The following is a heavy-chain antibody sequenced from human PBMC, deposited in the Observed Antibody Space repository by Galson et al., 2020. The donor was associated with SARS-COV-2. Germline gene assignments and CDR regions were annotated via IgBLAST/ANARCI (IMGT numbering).Heavy chain of an antibody. V-gene: IGHV4-34*01. J-gene: IGHJ6*03. D-gene: IGHD3-10*01. Sequence: SETLSLTCAVYGGSFSSYSWTWIRQPPGKGLEWIGEINIGGNTNYSPSLRSRVTLLVDTSKNQFSLNLRSVTAADTALYYCASGRRGAVPSPILGLGPFYSYYYMDVWAKGTAVTVAS. CDR3: ASGRRGAVPSPILGLGPFYSYYYMDV. CDR1: GGSFSSYS. CDR2: INIGGNT.